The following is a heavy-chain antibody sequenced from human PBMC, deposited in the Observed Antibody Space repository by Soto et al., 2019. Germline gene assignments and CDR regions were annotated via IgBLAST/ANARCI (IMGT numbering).Heavy chain of an antibody. CDR3: AKDLSPHTAMVPDLFDY. D-gene: IGHD5-18*01. V-gene: IGHV3-23*01. J-gene: IGHJ4*02. CDR1: GFTFSCYA. CDR2: ISGSGGST. Sequence: EVSLELYCAASGFTFSCYAKSRVRRAPGKGRAWVSAISGSGGSTYYADSVKGRFTISRDNSKNTLYLQMNSLRAEDTAVYYCAKDLSPHTAMVPDLFDYWGQGTLVTVSS.